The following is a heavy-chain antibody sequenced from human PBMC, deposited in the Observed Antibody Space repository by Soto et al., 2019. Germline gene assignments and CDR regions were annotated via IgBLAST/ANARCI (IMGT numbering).Heavy chain of an antibody. CDR3: TTDLAARRYFDWLMYRMDV. CDR2: IKSKTDGGTT. CDR1: GFTFSNAW. V-gene: IGHV3-15*01. J-gene: IGHJ6*02. D-gene: IGHD3-9*01. Sequence: EVQLVESGGGLVKPGGSLRLSCAASGFTFSNAWMSWVRQAPGKGLEWVGRIKSKTDGGTTDYAAPVKGRFTISRDDSKNTLYLQMNSLKTEDTAVYYCTTDLAARRYFDWLMYRMDVWGQGTTVTVSS.